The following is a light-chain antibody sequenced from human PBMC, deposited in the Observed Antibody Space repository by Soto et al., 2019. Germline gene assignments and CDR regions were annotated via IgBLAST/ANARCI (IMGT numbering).Light chain of an antibody. CDR2: QDS. J-gene: IGLJ2*01. CDR3: QAWDSSHVV. CDR1: KLGDKY. V-gene: IGLV3-1*01. Sequence: SYELTQPPSVSVSPGQTASITCSGDKLGDKYGSWYQQKAGQSPVLVIYQDSKRPSGIPERFSGSNSGNTATLTISETQAMDEADYYCQAWDSSHVVFGGGTKVTVL.